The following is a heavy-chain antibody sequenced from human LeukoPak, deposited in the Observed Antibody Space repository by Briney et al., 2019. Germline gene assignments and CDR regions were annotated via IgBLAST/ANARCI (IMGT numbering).Heavy chain of an antibody. J-gene: IGHJ6*02. CDR3: ARDGVTTLSMDV. V-gene: IGHV3-66*01. CDR2: IYSGGST. D-gene: IGHD4-17*01. Sequence: PGRSLRLSCAASGFTVSSNYMSWVRQAPGKGLEWGSVIYSGGSTYYADSVKGRFTISRDNSKNTLYLQMNSLRAEDTAVYYCARDGVTTLSMDVWGQGTTVTVSS. CDR1: GFTVSSNY.